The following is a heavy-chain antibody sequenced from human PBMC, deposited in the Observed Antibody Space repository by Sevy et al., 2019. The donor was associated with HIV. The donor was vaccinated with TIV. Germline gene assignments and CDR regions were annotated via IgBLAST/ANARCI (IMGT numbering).Heavy chain of an antibody. CDR3: ASTSCSGGSCYSLIDA. CDR2: IYSGGST. Sequence: GGSLKISCAASGFTVSGNYMSWVRQAPGKGLEWVSVIYSGGSTYYADSVKGRFTISRDTSKTTLYLQMNSLRFEDTAVYYCASTSCSGGSCYSLIDAWGQGTLVTVSS. J-gene: IGHJ4*02. CDR1: GFTVSGNY. D-gene: IGHD2-15*01. V-gene: IGHV3-66*02.